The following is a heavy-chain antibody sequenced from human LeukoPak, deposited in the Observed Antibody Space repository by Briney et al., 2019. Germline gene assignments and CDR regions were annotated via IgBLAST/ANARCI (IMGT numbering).Heavy chain of an antibody. D-gene: IGHD5-24*01. Sequence: GGSLRLSCAASGFTFSNYAMSWVRQAPGKGLEWVSAISGSGGSTYYADSVKGRFTISRDNSKNTLYLQMNSLRAEDTAVYYCAKVFHRVEMATGIDYWGQGTLVTVSS. CDR3: AKVFHRVEMATGIDY. J-gene: IGHJ4*02. CDR1: GFTFSNYA. V-gene: IGHV3-23*01. CDR2: ISGSGGST.